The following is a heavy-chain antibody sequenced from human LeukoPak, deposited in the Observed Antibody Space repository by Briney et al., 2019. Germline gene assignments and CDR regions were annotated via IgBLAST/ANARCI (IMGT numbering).Heavy chain of an antibody. CDR2: ISAYNGNT. J-gene: IGHJ4*02. CDR3: ARGYYYDSSGQALFDY. V-gene: IGHV1-18*01. CDR1: GYTFTSYG. Sequence: GASVKVSCKASGYTFTSYGISWVRQAPGQGLEWMGWISAYNGNTNYAQKLQGRVTMTTDTSTSTAYMELRSLRSDDTAVYYCARGYYYDSSGQALFDYWAREPWSPSPQ. D-gene: IGHD3-22*01.